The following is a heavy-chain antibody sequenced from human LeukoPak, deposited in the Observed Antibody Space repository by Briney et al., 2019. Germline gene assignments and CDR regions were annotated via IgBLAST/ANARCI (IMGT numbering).Heavy chain of an antibody. V-gene: IGHV3-9*01. J-gene: IGHJ5*02. CDR2: ISWSSGST. Sequence: GGSLRLSYAASGFTFDDYAMHWVRQAPGKGLEWVSGISWSSGSTAYADSVKGRFTISRDNANNSLSLLMNSLRVEDTALYYCAKWNRQPLVKGWFDTWGQGALVIVSS. CDR3: AKWNRQPLVKGWFDT. D-gene: IGHD6-13*01. CDR1: GFTFDDYA.